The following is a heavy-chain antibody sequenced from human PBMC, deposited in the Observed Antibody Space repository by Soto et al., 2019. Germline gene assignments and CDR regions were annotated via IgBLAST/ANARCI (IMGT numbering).Heavy chain of an antibody. D-gene: IGHD5-18*01. J-gene: IGHJ4*02. Sequence: EVQLVESGGGLVQPGESLRLSCAASGFTFSSYWMHWVRQAPGKGLVWVSRINSDGSTTSYADSVRGRFTISRDNTKNTLYLHMYSLRAEDTAVYYCARAVAYNYGYTYWGQGTLVTVSS. CDR2: INSDGSTT. CDR3: ARAVAYNYGYTY. V-gene: IGHV3-74*01. CDR1: GFTFSSYW.